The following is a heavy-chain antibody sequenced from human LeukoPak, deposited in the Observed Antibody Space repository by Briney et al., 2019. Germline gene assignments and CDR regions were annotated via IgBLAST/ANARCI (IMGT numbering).Heavy chain of an antibody. CDR2: IRYDGGNK. CDR1: GFTFSTYG. CDR3: ARCGTYYYYYMDV. Sequence: GGSLRLSCAASGFTFSTYGMHWVRQAPGKGLEWVAFIRYDGGNKYYADSVKGRFTISRDNSKNTLYLQMNSLRAEDTAVYYCARCGTYYYYYMDVWGKGTTVTISS. V-gene: IGHV3-30*02. D-gene: IGHD1-26*01. J-gene: IGHJ6*03.